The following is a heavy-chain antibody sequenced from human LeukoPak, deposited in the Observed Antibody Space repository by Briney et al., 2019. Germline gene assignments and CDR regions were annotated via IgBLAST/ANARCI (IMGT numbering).Heavy chain of an antibody. D-gene: IGHD3/OR15-3a*01. Sequence: GGSLRLSCAAPGFTVSSNYMSWVRQAPGKGLEWVSFLYSGGQTYHADSVKGRFSISRDSSKNTLFLQMSSLRPEDTAVYHCARIDFWGYTGGSYYFDYWGQGTLVTVSS. CDR2: LYSGGQT. J-gene: IGHJ4*02. CDR1: GFTVSSNY. V-gene: IGHV3-66*01. CDR3: ARIDFWGYTGGSYYFDY.